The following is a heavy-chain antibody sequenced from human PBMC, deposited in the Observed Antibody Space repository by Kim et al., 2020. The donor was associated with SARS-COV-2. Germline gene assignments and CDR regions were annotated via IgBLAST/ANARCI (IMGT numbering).Heavy chain of an antibody. D-gene: IGHD6-13*01. V-gene: IGHV4-30-2*01. CDR3: ARVKSSSWYLGNWFDP. Sequence: SETLSLTCAVSGGSISSGGYSWSWIRQPPGKGLEWIGYIYHSGSTYYNPSLKSRVTISVDRSKNQFSLKLSSVTAADMAVYYCARVKSSSWYLGNWFDPWGQGTLVTVSS. CDR1: GGSISSGGYS. CDR2: IYHSGST. J-gene: IGHJ5*02.